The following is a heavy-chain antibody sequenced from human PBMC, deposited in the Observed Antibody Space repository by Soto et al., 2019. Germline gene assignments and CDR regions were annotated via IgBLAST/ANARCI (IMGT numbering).Heavy chain of an antibody. V-gene: IGHV3-66*01. Sequence: EVQLVESGGGLVQPGGSLRLSCAASGFTVSSNYMSWVRQAPGKGLEWVSLIYGGGTIYYADSVKGRFTISRDNSTNTLYLQMNSLSVEDTAVYYCARVAALSGSYFFDYWGQGTLVTVSS. CDR1: GFTVSSNY. CDR3: ARVAALSGSYFFDY. CDR2: IYGGGTI. J-gene: IGHJ4*02. D-gene: IGHD1-26*01.